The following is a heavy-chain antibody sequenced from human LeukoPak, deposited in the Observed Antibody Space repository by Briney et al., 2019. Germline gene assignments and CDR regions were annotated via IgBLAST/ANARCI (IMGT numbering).Heavy chain of an antibody. J-gene: IGHJ5*02. D-gene: IGHD4-17*01. Sequence: SETLSLTCAVYGGSFSGYYWSWIRQPPGQGLEWIGEINHSGSTNYNPSLKSRVTISVDTSKNQFSLKLSSVTAADTAVYYCALYGDYDSWFDPWGQGTLVTVSS. V-gene: IGHV4-34*01. CDR3: ALYGDYDSWFDP. CDR2: INHSGST. CDR1: GGSFSGYY.